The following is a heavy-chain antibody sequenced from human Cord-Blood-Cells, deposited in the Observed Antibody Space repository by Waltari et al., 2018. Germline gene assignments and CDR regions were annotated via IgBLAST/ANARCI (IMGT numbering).Heavy chain of an antibody. V-gene: IGHV1-69*01. CDR3: ARVRQPNYYGSGSYYNVLGY. CDR1: GGTFSSYA. Sequence: QVQLVQSGAEVKKPGSSVKVSCKASGGTFSSYAISWVRQAPGQGLEWMGGIIPIFGTANYAQELQGRVTITADESTRTAYMELSSLRSEDTAVYYCARVRQPNYYGSGSYYNVLGYWGQGTLVTVSS. J-gene: IGHJ4*02. D-gene: IGHD3-10*01. CDR2: IIPIFGTA.